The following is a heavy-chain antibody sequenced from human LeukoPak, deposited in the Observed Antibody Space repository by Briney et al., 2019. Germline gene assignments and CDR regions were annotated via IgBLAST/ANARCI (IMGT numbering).Heavy chain of an antibody. CDR2: ICGSGSRK. CDR3: AKDNKDSSGWYIFFDY. J-gene: IGHJ4*02. CDR1: GFTFISYA. Sequence: GGALRLSCAPSGFTFISYAMSWVRQAPGKGVGGVSPICGSGSRKYYADSVKGRFTISRDNSKNTLYLQMNSLRAEDTAVYYCAKDNKDSSGWYIFFDYWGQGTLVTVSS. V-gene: IGHV3-23*01. D-gene: IGHD6-19*01.